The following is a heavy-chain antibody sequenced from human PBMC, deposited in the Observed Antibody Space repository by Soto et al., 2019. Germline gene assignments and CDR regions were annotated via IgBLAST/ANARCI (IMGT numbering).Heavy chain of an antibody. Sequence: GGSLRLSCAASGFTFSSYWMSWVRQAPGKGLEWVANIKQDGSEKYYVDSVKGRFTISRDNAKNSLYLQMNSLRAEDTAVYYCARESGEVVVAATYYYYYYMDVWGKGTTVTVSS. CDR3: ARESGEVVVAATYYYYYYMDV. D-gene: IGHD2-15*01. CDR1: GFTFSSYW. CDR2: IKQDGSEK. V-gene: IGHV3-7*01. J-gene: IGHJ6*03.